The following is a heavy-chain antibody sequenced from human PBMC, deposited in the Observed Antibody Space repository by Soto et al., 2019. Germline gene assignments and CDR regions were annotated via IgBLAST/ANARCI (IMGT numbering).Heavy chain of an antibody. Sequence: PGGSLRLSCAASGFTFSSYWMSWVRQAPGKGLEWVANIKQDGSEKYYVDSVKGRFTISRDNAKNSLYLQMNSLRAEDTAVYYCARDGPSLWNYYYYMDVWGKGTTVTVSS. CDR3: ARDGPSLWNYYYYMDV. CDR1: GFTFSSYW. V-gene: IGHV3-7*01. D-gene: IGHD3-10*01. CDR2: IKQDGSEK. J-gene: IGHJ6*03.